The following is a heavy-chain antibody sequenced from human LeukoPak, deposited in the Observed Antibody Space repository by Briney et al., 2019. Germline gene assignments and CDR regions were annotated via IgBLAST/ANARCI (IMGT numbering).Heavy chain of an antibody. CDR3: ARQYGGNGYYFDY. CDR2: IYYSGST. V-gene: IGHV4-39*01. J-gene: IGHJ4*02. Sequence: SETLSLTCIVSGGSISSSSYYWGWIRQPPGKGLEWIGSIYYSGSTYYNPSLKSRVTISVDTSKNQFSLKLSSVTAADTAVYYCARQYGGNGYYFDYWGQGTLVTVSS. D-gene: IGHD4-23*01. CDR1: GGSISSSSYY.